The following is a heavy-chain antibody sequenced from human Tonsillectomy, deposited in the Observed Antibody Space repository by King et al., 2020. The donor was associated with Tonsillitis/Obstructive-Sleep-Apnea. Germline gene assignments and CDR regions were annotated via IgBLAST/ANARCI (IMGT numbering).Heavy chain of an antibody. CDR1: GFIFSSYW. V-gene: IGHV3-7*03. Sequence: QLVQSGGGLVQPGGSLRLSCAASGFIFSSYWMSWVRQAPGKGLEWVTNIKQDGSEKYYVDSVKGRFTISRDNAKNSLYLQINSLRAEDTAVYYCARGGGSSGWPFVYWGQGTLVTVSS. CDR2: IKQDGSEK. CDR3: ARGGGSSGWPFVY. J-gene: IGHJ4*02. D-gene: IGHD6-19*01.